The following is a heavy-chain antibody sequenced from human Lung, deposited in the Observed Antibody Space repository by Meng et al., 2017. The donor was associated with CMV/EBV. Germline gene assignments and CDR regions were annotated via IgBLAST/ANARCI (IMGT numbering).Heavy chain of an antibody. CDR2: ISWNSDTI. CDR3: AKDSSAWYGGIDFDY. Sequence: GGSLRLXCVASGFIFDNYAMHWVRQAPGKGLEWVSGISWNSDTIDYAASVRGRFTVSRDNAKHSLYLQVNSLRIEDTALYYCAKDSSAWYGGIDFDYWGQGXLVTVSS. CDR1: GFIFDNYA. D-gene: IGHD6-19*01. V-gene: IGHV3-9*01. J-gene: IGHJ4*02.